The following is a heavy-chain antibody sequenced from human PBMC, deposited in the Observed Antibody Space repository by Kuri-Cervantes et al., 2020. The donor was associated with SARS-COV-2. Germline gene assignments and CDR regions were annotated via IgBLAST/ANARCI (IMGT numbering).Heavy chain of an antibody. Sequence: GESLKISCVASGFTFSNYVIHWVRQAPGKGLEWVAVIWYDGENEYYAGSVKGRFTISRDNPKNTLYLQMNSLRADDTALYYCAKETTIVVVVAVAHWGQGTLVTVSS. CDR2: IWYDGENE. CDR3: AKETTIVVVVAVAH. D-gene: IGHD2-15*01. CDR1: GFTFSNYV. J-gene: IGHJ4*02. V-gene: IGHV3-33*06.